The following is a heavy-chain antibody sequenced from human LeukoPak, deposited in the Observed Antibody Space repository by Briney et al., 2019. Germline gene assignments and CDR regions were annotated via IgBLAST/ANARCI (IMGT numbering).Heavy chain of an antibody. CDR2: ISYDGSNK. D-gene: IGHD5-24*01. J-gene: IGHJ4*02. Sequence: GGSLRLSCAASGFTFSSYGMHWVRQAPGKGLEWVAVISYDGSNKYYADSVKGRFTISRDNSKNTLYLQMNSLRAEDTAVYHCASKMATPDPDYWGQGTLVTVSS. V-gene: IGHV3-30*03. CDR3: ASKMATPDPDY. CDR1: GFTFSSYG.